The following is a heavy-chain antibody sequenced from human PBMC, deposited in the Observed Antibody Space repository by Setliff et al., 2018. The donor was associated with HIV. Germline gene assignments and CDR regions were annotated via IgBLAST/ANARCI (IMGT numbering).Heavy chain of an antibody. Sequence: GGSLRLSCGASGFTFNNYGMHWVRRAPGKGLEWVGNIKQDGSEKYYVDSVKGRFIISRDNVKNSLYLQMNSLRVEDTALYYCVRSIGAAAKGNYWGQGTLVTVSS. CDR2: IKQDGSEK. D-gene: IGHD6-25*01. CDR3: VRSIGAAAKGNY. V-gene: IGHV3-7*01. J-gene: IGHJ4*02. CDR1: GFTFNNYG.